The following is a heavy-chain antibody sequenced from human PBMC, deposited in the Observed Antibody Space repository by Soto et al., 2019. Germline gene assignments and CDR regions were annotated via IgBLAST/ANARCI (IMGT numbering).Heavy chain of an antibody. CDR2: INAGNGNT. CDR3: ARGAASGWYEEYFQH. J-gene: IGHJ1*01. V-gene: IGHV1-3*01. CDR1: GYTFTSYA. Sequence: QVPLVQSGAEVKKPGASVKVSCKASGYTFTSYAMHWVRQAPGQRLEWMGWINAGNGNTKYSQKLQGRVTITRDTSASTAYMELSSLRSEDTAVYYWARGAASGWYEEYFQHWGQGTLVTVSS. D-gene: IGHD6-19*01.